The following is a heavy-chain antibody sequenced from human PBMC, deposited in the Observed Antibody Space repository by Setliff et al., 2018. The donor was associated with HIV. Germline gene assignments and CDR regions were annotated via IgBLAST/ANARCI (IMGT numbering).Heavy chain of an antibody. CDR3: ARGLPADGYAFDL. CDR1: GYRFSSYG. V-gene: IGHV1-18*01. CDR2: INVHNGDT. J-gene: IGHJ3*01. D-gene: IGHD6-13*01. Sequence: ASVKVSCKASGYRFSSYGIIWVRHAPGQGLEWMGWINVHNGDTKFAQRFQDRLTMTTDTSTTTAYIDLRSLRSDDTAVDYCARGLPADGYAFDLWGQGTMVTVSS.